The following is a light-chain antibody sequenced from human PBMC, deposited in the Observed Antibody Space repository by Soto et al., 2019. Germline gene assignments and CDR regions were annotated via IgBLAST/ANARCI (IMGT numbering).Light chain of an antibody. Sequence: QSALTQPASMSGSPGQSITISCTGGNSDVGAYNYVSWYQQHPGKAPKLIISEVTDRPSGVSDRFSGSKSGNTASLTISGLQAEDDADYYCCSYTSNNTWVFGGGTKLTVL. J-gene: IGLJ3*02. CDR3: CSYTSNNTWV. CDR2: EVT. V-gene: IGLV2-14*01. CDR1: NSDVGAYNY.